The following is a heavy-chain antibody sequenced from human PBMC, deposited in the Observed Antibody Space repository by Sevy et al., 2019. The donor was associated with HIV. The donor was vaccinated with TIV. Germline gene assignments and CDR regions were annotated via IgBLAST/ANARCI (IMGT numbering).Heavy chain of an antibody. V-gene: IGHV4-59*13. CDR3: ARVRDCMVRGVIKSYYGMDV. D-gene: IGHD3-10*01. CDR1: GGSISSYY. Sequence: SEALSLTCTVSGGSISSYYWSWIRQPPGKGLERIGYIYYSGSTNYNPSLKSRVTISVDTSKNQFSLKLSSVTAADTAVDYCARVRDCMVRGVIKSYYGMDVWGQGTTVTVSS. CDR2: IYYSGST. J-gene: IGHJ6*02.